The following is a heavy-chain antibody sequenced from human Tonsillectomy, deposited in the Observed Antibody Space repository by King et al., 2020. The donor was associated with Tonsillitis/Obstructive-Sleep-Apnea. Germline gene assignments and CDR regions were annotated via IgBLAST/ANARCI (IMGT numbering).Heavy chain of an antibody. J-gene: IGHJ3*01. CDR2: IYPDDSDT. Sequence: DVQLVQSGAEVKKPGGSLKISCKGSGYSFTSYWIAWVRQMPGKGLEYMGIIYPDDSDTTYSPSFQGQVTISADKSISTAYLQWSNLKASDTAMYYCASPSANPAIVHDAFDVWGQGTMVTVSS. D-gene: IGHD5-18*01. V-gene: IGHV5-51*01. CDR1: GYSFTSYW. CDR3: ASPSANPAIVHDAFDV.